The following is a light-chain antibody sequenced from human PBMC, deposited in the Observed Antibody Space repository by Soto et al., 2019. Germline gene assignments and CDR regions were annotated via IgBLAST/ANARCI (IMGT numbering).Light chain of an antibody. J-gene: IGKJ4*01. CDR3: QQYVTSPLT. CDR1: QNISVY. Sequence: EIVMTQSPTTLSVSPGERATLSCRASQNISVYLAWYRQKPGQAPRLLIYGASNRATGIPDRFSGGGSGTDFTLTISRLEPEDFAVYYCQQYVTSPLTFGGGTKVDIK. V-gene: IGKV3-20*01. CDR2: GAS.